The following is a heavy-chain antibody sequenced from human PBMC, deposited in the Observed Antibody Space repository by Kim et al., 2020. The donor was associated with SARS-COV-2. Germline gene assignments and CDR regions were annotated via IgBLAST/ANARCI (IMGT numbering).Heavy chain of an antibody. D-gene: IGHD3-10*01. CDR3: AKDQRAIRGPPFFDY. CDR1: GFTFSSYA. CDR2: ISGSGGST. Sequence: GGSLRLSCAASGFTFSSYAMSWVRQAPGKGLEWVSAISGSGGSTYYADSVKGRFTISRDNSNNTLYLQMNSLRAEDTAVYYCAKDQRAIRGPPFFDYWGQGTLVTVSS. V-gene: IGHV3-23*01. J-gene: IGHJ4*02.